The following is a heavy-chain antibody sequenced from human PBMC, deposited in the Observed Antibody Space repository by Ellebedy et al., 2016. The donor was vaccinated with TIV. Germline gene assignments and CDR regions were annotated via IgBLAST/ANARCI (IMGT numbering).Heavy chain of an antibody. J-gene: IGHJ4*02. CDR1: GSTFSSSW. CDR2: IDGDGSTT. Sequence: GGSLKISCAASGSTFSSSWMHWVRQAPGKGLVWVSLIDGDGSTTAYADSVKGRFTISRDNAKNTLYLEMNSLRDEDTAVYYCTREKVAVSGTGYVDYWGQGTLVTVSS. D-gene: IGHD6-19*01. CDR3: TREKVAVSGTGYVDY. V-gene: IGHV3-74*01.